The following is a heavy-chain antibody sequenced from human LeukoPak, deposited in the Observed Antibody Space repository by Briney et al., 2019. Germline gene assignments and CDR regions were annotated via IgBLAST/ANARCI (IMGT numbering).Heavy chain of an antibody. CDR2: INEGGSVI. J-gene: IGHJ4*02. V-gene: IGHV3-74*01. CDR3: VRDLILTWTPGDDFDH. CDR1: GFTFSVYC. Sequence: GRSLGLSCAASGFTFSVYCMHWVSQASGKGLEWVSRINEGGSVISYADSVKGRFTISRENAKNTVYLQMDSLRAEDTAVYYCVRDLILTWTPGDDFDHWGQGTLVTVSS. D-gene: IGHD3-16*01.